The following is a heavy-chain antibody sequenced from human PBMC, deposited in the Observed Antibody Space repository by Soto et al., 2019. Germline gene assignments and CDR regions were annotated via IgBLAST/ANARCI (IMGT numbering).Heavy chain of an antibody. V-gene: IGHV3-23*01. CDR1: GFTFSNCV. J-gene: IGHJ4*02. CDR2: ITTNGHT. D-gene: IGHD6-13*01. CDR3: AKGLLNGRWYAAD. Sequence: EVHLLESGGGLVQPGESLRLSCETSGFTFSNCVMTWVRQPPGKRLEWVSVITTNGHTDYADSVKGRFTISRDTSKNTVYLQMNSLRAEDTAVYYCAKGLLNGRWYAADWGQGTLVTVSS.